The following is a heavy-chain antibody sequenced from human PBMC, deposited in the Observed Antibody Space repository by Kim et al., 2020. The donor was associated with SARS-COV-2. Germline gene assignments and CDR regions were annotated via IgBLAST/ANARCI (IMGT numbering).Heavy chain of an antibody. CDR2: INSDGSST. CDR3: VRANWIAAAGPVYFED. D-gene: IGHD6-13*01. Sequence: GGSLRLSCAASGFSLSTYWMHWVRQSPGKGLVWVSRINSDGSSTNYADSVKGRFTISRDNAKNTLYLQMNSLRAEDTAVYYCVRANWIAAAGPVYFEDWGQGTLVTVSS. V-gene: IGHV3-74*01. CDR1: GFSLSTYW. J-gene: IGHJ4*02.